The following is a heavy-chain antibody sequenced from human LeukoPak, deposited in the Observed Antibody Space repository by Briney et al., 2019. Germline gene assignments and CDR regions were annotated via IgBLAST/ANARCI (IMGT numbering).Heavy chain of an antibody. CDR1: GGSISSYY. J-gene: IGHJ4*02. V-gene: IGHV4-59*08. CDR3: ARHVHSSSPFDY. Sequence: SETLSLTCTVSGGSISSYYWSWIRRPPGKELEWIGYIYYSGSTNYNPSLKSRVTISVDTSKNQFSLKLSSVTAADTAVYYCARHVHSSSPFDYWGQGTLVTVSS. CDR2: IYYSGST. D-gene: IGHD6-6*01.